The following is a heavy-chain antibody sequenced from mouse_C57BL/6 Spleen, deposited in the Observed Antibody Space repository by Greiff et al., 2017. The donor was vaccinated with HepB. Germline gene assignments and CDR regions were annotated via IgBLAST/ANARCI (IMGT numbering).Heavy chain of an antibody. CDR1: GYTFTSYW. Sequence: VQLQQPGAELVRPGTSVKLSCKASGYTFTSYWMHWVKQRPGQGLEWIGVIDPSDSYTNYNQKFKGKATLTVDTSSSTAYMQLSSLTSEDSAVYYCAGDYGGWGQGTLVTVSA. V-gene: IGHV1-59*01. CDR2: IDPSDSYT. D-gene: IGHD2-4*01. J-gene: IGHJ3*01. CDR3: AGDYGG.